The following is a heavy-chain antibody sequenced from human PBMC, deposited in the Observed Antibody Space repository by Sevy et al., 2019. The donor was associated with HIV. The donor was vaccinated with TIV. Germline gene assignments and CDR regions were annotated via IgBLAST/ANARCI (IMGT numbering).Heavy chain of an antibody. V-gene: IGHV3-21*01. D-gene: IGHD3-10*01. CDR3: ARMSMVRGVLTALDY. CDR1: GFTFSSYS. Sequence: GGSLRLSCAASGFTFSSYSVNWVRQAPGKGLEWVSSISSSSSYIYYADSVKGRFTISRDNAKNSLYLQMNSLRAEDTAVYYCARMSMVRGVLTALDYWGQGTLVTVSS. J-gene: IGHJ4*02. CDR2: ISSSSSYI.